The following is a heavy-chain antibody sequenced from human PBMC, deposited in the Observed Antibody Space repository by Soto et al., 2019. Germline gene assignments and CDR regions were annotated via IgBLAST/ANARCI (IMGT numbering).Heavy chain of an antibody. J-gene: IGHJ4*02. CDR2: IYYSGTT. V-gene: IGHV4-30-4*01. D-gene: IGHD3-10*01. Sequence: PSETLSLTCTVSGGSLTSADFFWTWLRQPPGKGLEWLGYIYYSGTTYYNPPLKGRLIISIDTSRNQFSLSLNSVTAADTAVYFCAREPYLPMARNDFWGQGAQVTVSS. CDR3: AREPYLPMARNDF. CDR1: GGSLTSADFF.